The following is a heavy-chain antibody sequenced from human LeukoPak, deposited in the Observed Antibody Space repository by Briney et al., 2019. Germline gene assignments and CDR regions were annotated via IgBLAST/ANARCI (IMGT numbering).Heavy chain of an antibody. J-gene: IGHJ4*02. Sequence: GGSLRLSCAASGFIFNNYDISWVRQAPGKGLEWVSAITGNGDITFYANSVKGRFTISRDNSKNNVYLQMNRLTVEDTAMYYCAKHRVRTHDYWGQGTLVTVSS. V-gene: IGHV3-23*01. CDR1: GFIFNNYD. D-gene: IGHD1-14*01. CDR3: AKHRVRTHDY. CDR2: ITGNGDIT.